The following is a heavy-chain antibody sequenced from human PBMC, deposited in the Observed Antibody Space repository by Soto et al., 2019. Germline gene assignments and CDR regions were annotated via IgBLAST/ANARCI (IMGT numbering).Heavy chain of an antibody. Sequence: GASVKVSCKASGYTFTIYGIIWVRQAPGQGLEWMGWISAYNGNTNYAQKLQGRVTMTTDTSTSTAYMELRSLRSDDTAVYYCARDEAPPYGSGSYSHYYYYYGMDVWGQGTTVTVSS. CDR1: GYTFTIYG. CDR2: ISAYNGNT. D-gene: IGHD3-10*01. J-gene: IGHJ6*02. V-gene: IGHV1-18*01. CDR3: ARDEAPPYGSGSYSHYYYYYGMDV.